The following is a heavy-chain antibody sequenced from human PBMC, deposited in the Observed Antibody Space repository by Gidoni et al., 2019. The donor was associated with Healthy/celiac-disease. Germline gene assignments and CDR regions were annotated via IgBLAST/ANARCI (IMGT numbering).Heavy chain of an antibody. J-gene: IGHJ6*02. CDR2: INSDGSST. CDR1: GFTFSIYC. D-gene: IGHD6-13*01. V-gene: IGHV3-74*01. CDR3: ARGGYSSSWYGRSYYYYGMDV. Sequence: VQLVESGWGLVQPGWSLRLSCAAAGFTFSIYCMLWVRQAPGKGLVWVSRINSDGSSTSYADSVKGRFTISRDNAKNTLYLQMNSLRAEDTAVYYCARGGYSSSWYGRSYYYYGMDVWGQGTTVTVSS.